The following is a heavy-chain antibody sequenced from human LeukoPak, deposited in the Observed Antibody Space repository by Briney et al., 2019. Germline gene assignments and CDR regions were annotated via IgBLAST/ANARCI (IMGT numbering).Heavy chain of an antibody. CDR3: ASSSVVTNSFDY. CDR1: GGSFSGYY. Sequence: SETLSLTCAVYGGSFSGYYWSWIRQPPGKGLEWIGEINHSGSTNYNPSLKSRVTISVDTSKNQFSLKLSSVTAADTAVYYCASSSVVTNSFDYWGQGTLVTVSS. D-gene: IGHD4-23*01. V-gene: IGHV4-34*01. J-gene: IGHJ4*02. CDR2: INHSGST.